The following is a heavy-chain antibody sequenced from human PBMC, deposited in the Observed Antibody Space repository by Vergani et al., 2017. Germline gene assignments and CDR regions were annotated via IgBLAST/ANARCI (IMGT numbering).Heavy chain of an antibody. CDR1: GFTFGNFG. D-gene: IGHD2-21*02. CDR3: AKYLRDSTDGLPDS. J-gene: IGHJ4*02. CDR2: IGKDGINT. Sequence: QVQLVESAGGVVQPGGSLSLSCHDLGFTFGNFGLTWYRQAPGKGLGWLEYIGKDGINTSYRVAVKGRFTVSRDNSKDILYLQMDSLRSEDTALYYCAKYLRDSTDGLPDSWGPGTLVIVSS. V-gene: IGHV3-30*02.